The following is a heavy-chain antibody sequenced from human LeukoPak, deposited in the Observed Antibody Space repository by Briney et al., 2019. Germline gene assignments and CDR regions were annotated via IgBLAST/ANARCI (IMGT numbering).Heavy chain of an antibody. CDR2: ISGSGGSA. Sequence: GGSLRLSCAVPGITLSTYGMSWVRQAPGKGPEWVAGISGSGGSAYYADAVKGRFTISRDSPKNTLYLQMNSLRVEDTAVYFCAKRGVVIWVILVGFHKEAYYFDSWGQGALVTVSS. V-gene: IGHV3-23*01. CDR3: AKRGVVIWVILVGFHKEAYYFDS. D-gene: IGHD3-22*01. CDR1: GITLSTYG. J-gene: IGHJ4*02.